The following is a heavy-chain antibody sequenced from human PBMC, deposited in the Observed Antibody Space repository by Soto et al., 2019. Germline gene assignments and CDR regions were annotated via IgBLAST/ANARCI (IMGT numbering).Heavy chain of an antibody. CDR2: ISYDGSNK. Sequence: GGSLRLSCAASGFTFSSYGMHWVRQAPGKGLEWVAVISYDGSNKYYADSVKGRFTISRDNSKNTLYLQMNSLRAEDTAVYYCAKDLISMVRGVDYYYYGMDVWGQGTTVTSP. J-gene: IGHJ6*02. CDR3: AKDLISMVRGVDYYYYGMDV. V-gene: IGHV3-30*18. CDR1: GFTFSSYG. D-gene: IGHD3-10*01.